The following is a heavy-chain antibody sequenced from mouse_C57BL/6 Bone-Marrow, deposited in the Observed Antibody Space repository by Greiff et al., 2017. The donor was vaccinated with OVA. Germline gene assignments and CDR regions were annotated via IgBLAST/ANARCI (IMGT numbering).Heavy chain of an antibody. CDR1: GFTFSSYG. Sequence: SGGDLVKPGGSLKLSCAASGFTFSSYGMSWVRQTPDKRLEWVATISSGGSYTYYPDSVKGRFTISRDNAKNTLYLQMSSLKSEDTAMYYCARRRGMDYWGQGTSVTVSS. V-gene: IGHV5-6*02. CDR3: ARRRGMDY. CDR2: ISSGGSYT. J-gene: IGHJ4*01.